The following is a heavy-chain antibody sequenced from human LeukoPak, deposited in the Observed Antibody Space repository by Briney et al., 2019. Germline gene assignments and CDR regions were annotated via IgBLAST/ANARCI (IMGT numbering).Heavy chain of an antibody. D-gene: IGHD3-22*01. J-gene: IGHJ1*01. CDR2: ISSSGRTI. V-gene: IGHV3-48*03. CDR1: GFTFSNYE. Sequence: GGSLRLSCSASGFTFSNYEMNWVRQAPGKGLEWVSYISSSGRTIYYADSVKGRFTISRDNAKSSLYLQMNSLRADDTAVYYCATSRGYFFRWFQHWGQGNLVTVSS. CDR3: ATSRGYFFRWFQH.